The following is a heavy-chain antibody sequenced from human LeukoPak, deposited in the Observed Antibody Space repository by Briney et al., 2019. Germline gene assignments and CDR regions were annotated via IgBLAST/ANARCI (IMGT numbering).Heavy chain of an antibody. D-gene: IGHD3-22*01. CDR2: ISSSGSTI. CDR3: ARDRRGYYDSSGYYLAADYYYYYGMDV. Sequence: PGGSLRLSCAASGFTFSSYEMNWVRQAPGKGLEWVSYISSSGSTIYYADSVKGRFTISRDNAKNSLYLQMNSLRAEDTAVYYCARDRRGYYDSSGYYLAADYYYYYGMDVWGQGTTVTGSS. J-gene: IGHJ6*02. V-gene: IGHV3-48*03. CDR1: GFTFSSYE.